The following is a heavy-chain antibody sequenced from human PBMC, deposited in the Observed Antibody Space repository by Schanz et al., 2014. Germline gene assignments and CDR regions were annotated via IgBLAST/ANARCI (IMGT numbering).Heavy chain of an antibody. CDR3: ARDGFGGYLDS. CDR1: GFTFSHYW. Sequence: VQLVESGGGVVQPAGSLRLSCAASGFTFSHYWLSWVRQTPGKRLEWVANIRQDGSAKFYVDSVNSRFAISRDNAENSVYLQMNSLRAEDTAVYYCARDGFGGYLDSWGQGTLVTVSS. D-gene: IGHD3-10*01. V-gene: IGHV3-7*03. J-gene: IGHJ4*02. CDR2: IRQDGSAK.